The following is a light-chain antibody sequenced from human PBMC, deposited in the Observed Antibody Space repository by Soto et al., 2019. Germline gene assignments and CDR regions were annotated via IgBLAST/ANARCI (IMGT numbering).Light chain of an antibody. CDR3: QQYGRA. CDR1: QSVSSSY. CDR2: GAS. Sequence: EIVLTQSPGTLSLSPGERATLSCRASQSVSSSYLAWYQQKPGQAPRLLIYGASSRATGTPDRFSGSGSGTDFTLTISRLEPEDFAVYYCQQYGRAVGQGTKVDIK. V-gene: IGKV3-20*01. J-gene: IGKJ1*01.